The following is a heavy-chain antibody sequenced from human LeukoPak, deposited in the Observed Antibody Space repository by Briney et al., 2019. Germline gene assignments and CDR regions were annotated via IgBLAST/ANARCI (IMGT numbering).Heavy chain of an antibody. CDR3: ARGGPVDSSAGY. D-gene: IGHD6-13*01. J-gene: IGHJ4*02. V-gene: IGHV4-59*01. CDR2: VYSSGST. CDR1: GGPISSYY. Sequence: PSEILSLTCTVSGGPISSYYWSWVRQPPGKGLEWIGYVYSSGSTSYNPSLKRRVTMSVDTSKNQFSLNLSSVTAADTAVYYCARGGPVDSSAGYWGQGILVTVSS.